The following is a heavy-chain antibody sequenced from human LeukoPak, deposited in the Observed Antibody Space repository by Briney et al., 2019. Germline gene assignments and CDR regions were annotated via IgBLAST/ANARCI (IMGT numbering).Heavy chain of an antibody. CDR2: INHSGST. V-gene: IGHV4-34*01. CDR3: AGERVGGYYFDY. J-gene: IGHJ4*02. Sequence: PSETLSLTCAVYGGSFSGYYWSWIRQPPGKGLEWIGEINHSGSTNYNPSLKSRVTISVDTSKNQFSLKLSSVTAADTAVYYCAGERVGGYYFDYWGQGTLVTVSS. CDR1: GGSFSGYY.